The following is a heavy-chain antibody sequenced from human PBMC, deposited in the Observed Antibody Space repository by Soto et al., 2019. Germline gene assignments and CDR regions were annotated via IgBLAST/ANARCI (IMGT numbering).Heavy chain of an antibody. Sequence: GGSLRLSCAASGFTFSSYSMNWVRQAPGKGLEWVSYISSSSSTIYYTDSVKGRFTISRDNAKNSLYLQMNSLRAEDTAVYYCARCRMITFGGVTPKTGGQSAFDIWGQGTMVTVSS. D-gene: IGHD3-16*01. CDR3: ARCRMITFGGVTPKTGGQSAFDI. CDR1: GFTFSSYS. V-gene: IGHV3-48*01. J-gene: IGHJ3*02. CDR2: ISSSSSTI.